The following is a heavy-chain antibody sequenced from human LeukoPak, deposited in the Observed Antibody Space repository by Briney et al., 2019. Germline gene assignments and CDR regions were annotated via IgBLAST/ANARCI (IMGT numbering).Heavy chain of an antibody. D-gene: IGHD3-22*01. CDR3: AKDDYSDTSGYRE. CDR2: ISYDGGSK. CDR1: GFMFSNYA. V-gene: IGHV3-30*04. J-gene: IGHJ4*02. Sequence: GRSLRLSCAASGFMFSNYAMHWVRQPPGKGLEWVAVISYDGGSKFFQDSVKGRFTISRDNSKNTLYLQMNSLRAEDPALYYRAKDDYSDTSGYREWGQGTLVTVSS.